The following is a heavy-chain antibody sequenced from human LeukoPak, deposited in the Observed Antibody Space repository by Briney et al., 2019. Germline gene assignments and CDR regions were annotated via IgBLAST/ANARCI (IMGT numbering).Heavy chain of an antibody. D-gene: IGHD2-2*01. J-gene: IGHJ5*02. Sequence: PSETLSLTCAIYGGSFSGYYWSWIRQPPGEGLEWIGEINHSGSTNYNPSLKSRVTISVDTSKNQFSLKLSSVTAADTAVYYCARALRYCSSTSCSVGRFDPWGQGTLVTVSS. CDR3: ARALRYCSSTSCSVGRFDP. CDR1: GGSFSGYY. CDR2: INHSGST. V-gene: IGHV4-34*01.